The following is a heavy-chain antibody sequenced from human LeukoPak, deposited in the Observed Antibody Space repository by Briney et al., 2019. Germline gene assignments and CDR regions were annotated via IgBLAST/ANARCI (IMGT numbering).Heavy chain of an antibody. CDR3: ARALPIQPDSDAFDI. Sequence: SGTLSLTCAVSGGSISSSNWWSWVRQPPGKGLEWIGEIYHSGSTNYNPSLKSRVTISVDKSKNQFSLKLSSVTAADTAVYYCARALPIQPDSDAFDIWGQGTMVTVSS. CDR1: GGSISSSNW. CDR2: IYHSGST. J-gene: IGHJ3*02. D-gene: IGHD1-14*01. V-gene: IGHV4-4*02.